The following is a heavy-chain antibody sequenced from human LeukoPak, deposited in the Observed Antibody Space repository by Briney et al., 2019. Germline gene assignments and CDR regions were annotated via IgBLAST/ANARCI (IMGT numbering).Heavy chain of an antibody. D-gene: IGHD5-12*01. CDR1: GGSISSGSYY. CDR2: IYYSGST. CDR3: AREFLLAGYSGYYNWFDP. V-gene: IGHV4-39*07. J-gene: IGHJ5*02. Sequence: SETLSLTCTVSGGSISSGSYYWGWIRQPPGKGLEWIGSIYYSGSTYYNPSLKSRVTISVDTSKNQFSLKLSSVTAADTAVYYCAREFLLAGYSGYYNWFDPWGQGTLVTVSS.